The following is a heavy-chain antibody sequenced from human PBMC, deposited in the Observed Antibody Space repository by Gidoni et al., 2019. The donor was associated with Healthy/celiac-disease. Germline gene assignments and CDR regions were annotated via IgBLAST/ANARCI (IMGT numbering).Heavy chain of an antibody. J-gene: IGHJ3*02. Sequence: QVQLMQSGAEVKTPGSSDKLSCKASGGHISSYAIRWVRQAPGQGLEWMGGIIPIFGTANYAQKFQGRGTITADESTSTAYMELSSLRSEDTAVYYCARDRRPYSYDSSGYYLDAFDIWGQGTMVTVSS. D-gene: IGHD3-22*01. CDR1: GGHISSYA. CDR2: IIPIFGTA. CDR3: ARDRRPYSYDSSGYYLDAFDI. V-gene: IGHV1-69*01.